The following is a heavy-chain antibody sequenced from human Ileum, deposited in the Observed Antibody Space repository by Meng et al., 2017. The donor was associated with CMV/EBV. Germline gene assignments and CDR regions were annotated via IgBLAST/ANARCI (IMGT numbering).Heavy chain of an antibody. CDR3: ARGEAYGDYAYFDY. D-gene: IGHD4-17*01. Sequence: SETLSLTCAVSGGSIISTDWWSWVRRPPGEGLEWIGEISNSGSTNYNPSLKNRLTMSVDKSKNHFSLRLSSVTAADTAVYYCARGEAYGDYAYFDYWGQGTLVTVSS. V-gene: IGHV4-4*02. CDR1: GGSIISTDW. J-gene: IGHJ4*02. CDR2: ISNSGST.